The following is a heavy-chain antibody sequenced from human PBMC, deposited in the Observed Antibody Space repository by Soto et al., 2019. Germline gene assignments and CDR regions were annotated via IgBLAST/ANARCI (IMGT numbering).Heavy chain of an antibody. CDR2: ISPGDSDT. D-gene: IGHD3-3*01. J-gene: IGHJ2*01. V-gene: IGHV5-51*01. Sequence: PGESLKISCKGSGYTFTDYWIGWVRQMPGKGLEWMGIISPGDSDTEYSPSFQGQVTISVDRSISTAYLQWSSLKASDTAMYYCARQYYDFWSGSYTGSSYFDLWGRGTLVTVSS. CDR1: GYTFTDYW. CDR3: ARQYYDFWSGSYTGSSYFDL.